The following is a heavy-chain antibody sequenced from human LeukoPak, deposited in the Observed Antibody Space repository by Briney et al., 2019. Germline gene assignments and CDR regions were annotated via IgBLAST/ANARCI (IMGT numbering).Heavy chain of an antibody. Sequence: GGSLRLSCVASGFTFSSYAMSWVRQAPGKGLEWVSSISGSGGSTYYAGSVKGRFTISRDNSRNTLYLQMNSLRAEDTAVYYCARVYRNHGGNSRSYYYMDVWGKGTTVTVSS. V-gene: IGHV3-23*01. CDR3: ARVYRNHGGNSRSYYYMDV. D-gene: IGHD4-23*01. CDR1: GFTFSSYA. CDR2: ISGSGGST. J-gene: IGHJ6*03.